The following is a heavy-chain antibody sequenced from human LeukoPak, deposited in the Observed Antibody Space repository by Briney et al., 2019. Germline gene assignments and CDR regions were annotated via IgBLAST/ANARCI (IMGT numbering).Heavy chain of an antibody. CDR3: ARSPKKVVPAASYHYFDY. CDR2: INPNSGGT. Sequence: ASAKVSCKASGYTFTGYYMHWVRQAPGQGLEWMGWINPNSGGTNYAQKFQGRVTMTRDTSISTAYMELSRLRSDDTAVYYCARSPKKVVPAASYHYFDYWGQGTLVTVSS. V-gene: IGHV1-2*02. J-gene: IGHJ4*02. CDR1: GYTFTGYY. D-gene: IGHD2-2*01.